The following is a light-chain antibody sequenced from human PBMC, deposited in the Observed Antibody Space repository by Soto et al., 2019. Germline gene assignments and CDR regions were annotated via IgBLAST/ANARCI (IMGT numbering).Light chain of an antibody. V-gene: IGKV4-1*01. CDR1: QSLLYSSNNKNY. CDR2: WAS. J-gene: IGKJ2*01. CDR3: QQYYSTPYS. Sequence: DFVMTQSPDSLAVSLGERATINCKSSQSLLYSSNNKNYLAWYQQKPGQPPELLLYWASTRQSGVPDRFSGSGYGTDFTLTISSLQAEDVAVYYCQQYYSTPYSFGQGTKLEIK.